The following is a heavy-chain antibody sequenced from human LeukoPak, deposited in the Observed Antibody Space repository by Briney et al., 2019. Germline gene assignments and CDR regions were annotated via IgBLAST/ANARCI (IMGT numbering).Heavy chain of an antibody. J-gene: IGHJ6*02. V-gene: IGHV6-1*01. CDR1: VDLVYIKNAA. CDR3: ARDPSSWYEGLFDYYYGMDV. CDR2: TYYRSKWYN. Sequence: SQPLSLPCTISVDLVYIKNAAWTWSRQSPSRGLNRLGRTYYRSKWYNDYAVSVKSRITIIPDTSKNQFSLQLNSVTPEDTAVYYCARDPSSWYEGLFDYYYGMDVWGQGTTVTVSS. D-gene: IGHD6-13*01.